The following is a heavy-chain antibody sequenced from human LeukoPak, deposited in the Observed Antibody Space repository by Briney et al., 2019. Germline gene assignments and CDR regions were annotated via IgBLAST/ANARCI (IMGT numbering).Heavy chain of an antibody. Sequence: SVKVSFKASGGTFSSYAISWVRQATGQGLEWMGGIIPIFGTANYAQKFQGRVTITTDESTSTAYMELSSLRSEDTAVYYCARDVVVPAAVAAWFDPWGQGTLVTVSS. CDR3: ARDVVVPAAVAAWFDP. CDR1: GGTFSSYA. D-gene: IGHD2-2*01. V-gene: IGHV1-69*05. J-gene: IGHJ5*02. CDR2: IIPIFGTA.